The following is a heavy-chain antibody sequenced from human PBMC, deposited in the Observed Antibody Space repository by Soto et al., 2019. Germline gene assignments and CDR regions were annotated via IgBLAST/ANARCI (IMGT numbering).Heavy chain of an antibody. CDR3: ARWGRSYNFDY. Sequence: GGSLRLSCAASGFTFSTYSMSWVRQAPGKGLEWVSSISSSSSYIYYADSVKGRFTISRDNAKNSLYLQMNSLRAEDTAVYYCARWGRSYNFDYWGQGTLVTVSS. V-gene: IGHV3-21*01. CDR1: GFTFSTYS. J-gene: IGHJ4*02. CDR2: ISSSSSYI. D-gene: IGHD1-26*01.